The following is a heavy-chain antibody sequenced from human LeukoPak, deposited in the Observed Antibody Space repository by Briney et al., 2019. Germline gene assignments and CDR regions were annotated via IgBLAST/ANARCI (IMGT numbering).Heavy chain of an antibody. CDR1: GFTFSSYA. Sequence: GASLRLSCAASGFTFSSYAMSWVRQAPGKGLEWVSAISGSGGSTYYADSVKGRFTISRDNSKNTLYLQMNSLRAEDTAVYYSAKSLGPPPADGFDSSGYLDYWGQGTLVTVSS. CDR2: ISGSGGST. J-gene: IGHJ4*02. CDR3: AKSLGPPPADGFDSSGYLDY. V-gene: IGHV3-23*01. D-gene: IGHD3-22*01.